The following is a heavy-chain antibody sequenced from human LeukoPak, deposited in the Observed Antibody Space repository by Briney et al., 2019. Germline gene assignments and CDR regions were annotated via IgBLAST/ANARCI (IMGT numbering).Heavy chain of an antibody. J-gene: IGHJ4*02. CDR3: AKGNYYDSSGSENYFDY. Sequence: GGSLRLSCAASGFTVSSNYMSWVRQAPGKGLERVSGISWNSGSIGYADSVKGRFTISRDNAKNSLYLQMNSLRAEDTALYYCAKGNYYDSSGSENYFDYWGQGTLVTVSS. CDR1: GFTVSSNY. D-gene: IGHD3-22*01. V-gene: IGHV3-9*01. CDR2: ISWNSGSI.